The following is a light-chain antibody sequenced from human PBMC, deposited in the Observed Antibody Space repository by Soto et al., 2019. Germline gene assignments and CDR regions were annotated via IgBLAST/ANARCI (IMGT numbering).Light chain of an antibody. J-gene: IGKJ4*01. Sequence: DIQMTQSPSSLSACVGDRVTITCRASQSISTYLHWYQQKPGKAPNLLIYAASTLQSGVPSRFSGSGSGTDFTLTISSLQPEDFATYFCQHGYSTPLTFGGGTKVYIK. CDR2: AAS. CDR3: QHGYSTPLT. CDR1: QSISTY. V-gene: IGKV1-39*01.